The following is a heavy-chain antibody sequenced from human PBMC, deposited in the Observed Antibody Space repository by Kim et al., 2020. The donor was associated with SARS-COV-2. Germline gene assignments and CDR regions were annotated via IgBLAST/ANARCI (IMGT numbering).Heavy chain of an antibody. J-gene: IGHJ4*02. V-gene: IGHV1-46*01. CDR3: ARDRRFGELRVDY. D-gene: IGHD3-10*01. Sequence: AQKFQGRVTMTRDTSTSTVYMELSSLRSEDTAVYYCARDRRFGELRVDYWGQGTLVTVSS.